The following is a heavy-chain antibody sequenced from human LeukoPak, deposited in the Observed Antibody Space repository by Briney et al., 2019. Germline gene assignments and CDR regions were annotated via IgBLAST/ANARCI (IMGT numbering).Heavy chain of an antibody. D-gene: IGHD1-26*01. Sequence: GASVKVSCKASGYTFTGYYMHWVRQAPGQGLEWMGWINPNSGGTNYAQKFQGRVTMTRDTSISTAYMELSRLRSDDTAVYYCARVNDEWELPADYWDQGTLVTVSS. CDR2: INPNSGGT. V-gene: IGHV1-2*02. J-gene: IGHJ4*02. CDR3: ARVNDEWELPADY. CDR1: GYTFTGYY.